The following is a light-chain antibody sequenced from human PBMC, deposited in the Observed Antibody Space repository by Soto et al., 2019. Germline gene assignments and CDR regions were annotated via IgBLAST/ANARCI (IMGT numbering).Light chain of an antibody. CDR2: GAI. V-gene: IGKV3-20*01. Sequence: EIVLTQSPGTLSLSPGERATLSCRASQTVGRNYLACYQQKPGQAPRLLIYGAINKATGIPDRFSGSGSGTAFPLTISRLEPEDFAVFYCHQYGSSPQTLGQGTKVDIK. CDR3: HQYGSSPQT. CDR1: QTVGRNY. J-gene: IGKJ1*01.